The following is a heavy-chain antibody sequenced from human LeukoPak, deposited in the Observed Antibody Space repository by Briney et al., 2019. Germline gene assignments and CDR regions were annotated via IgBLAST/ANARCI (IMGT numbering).Heavy chain of an antibody. J-gene: IGHJ6*02. CDR1: GGTFSSYA. CDR2: XXXXXGTA. D-gene: IGHD3-3*01. CDR3: ARDRALEWLTKSYYYYGMDV. Sequence: ASVKVSCKASGGTFSSYAISWVRQAPGQGLEWXXXXXXXXGTANYAQKFQGRVTITADESTSTAYMELSSLRSEDTAVYYCARDRALEWLTKSYYYYGMDVWGQGTTVTVSS. V-gene: IGHV1-69*13.